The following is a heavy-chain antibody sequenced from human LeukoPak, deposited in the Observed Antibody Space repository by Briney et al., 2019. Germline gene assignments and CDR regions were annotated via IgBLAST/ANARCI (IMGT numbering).Heavy chain of an antibody. J-gene: IGHJ4*02. D-gene: IGHD3-10*02. V-gene: IGHV3-23*01. CDR3: AKPTKVTDYYGRD. CDR2: ISVSGGST. CDR1: GFTFSSFA. Sequence: GGSLRLSCAASGFTFSSFAMNWVSQAPGPGLEWVSGISVSGGSTYYADSVKGRFTISRDNSENTLYLQMNSLRAEDTAVYYCAKPTKVTDYYGRDWGQGTLVTVSS.